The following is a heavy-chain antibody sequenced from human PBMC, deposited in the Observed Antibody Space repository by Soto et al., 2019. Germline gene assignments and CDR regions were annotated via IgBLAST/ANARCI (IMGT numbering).Heavy chain of an antibody. D-gene: IGHD3-10*01. CDR2: IYHSGST. J-gene: IGHJ6*02. CDR3: ARLKELRWFGAYDYGRDV. V-gene: IGHV4-4*02. Sequence: SETLSLTCAVSGGSISSSNWWSWVRQPPGKGLEWIGEIYHSGSTNYNPSLKSRVTISVDKSKNQFSLKLSSVTAADTAVYYCARLKELRWFGAYDYGRDVWGQGTTVTVSS. CDR1: GGSISSSNW.